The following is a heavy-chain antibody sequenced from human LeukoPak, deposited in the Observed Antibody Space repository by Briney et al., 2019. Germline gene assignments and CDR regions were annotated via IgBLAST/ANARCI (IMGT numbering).Heavy chain of an antibody. CDR3: ARDGYNPIDY. J-gene: IGHJ4*02. D-gene: IGHD5-24*01. Sequence: PSETLSLTCTVSGGSISSSGYYWGWIRQPPGKGLEWIGSIYYSGSTYYHPSLKSRVTISIDTSKNQFSLKLSSVTAADTAVYYCARDGYNPIDYWGQGTLVTVSS. CDR2: IYYSGST. V-gene: IGHV4-39*07. CDR1: GGSISSSGYY.